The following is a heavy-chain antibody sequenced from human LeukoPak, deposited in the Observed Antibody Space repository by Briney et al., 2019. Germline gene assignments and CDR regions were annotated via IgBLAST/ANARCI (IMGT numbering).Heavy chain of an antibody. CDR1: GYTFTSYD. CDR3: ARGGHCSSTSCYRSEFDP. CDR2: MNSNSGNT. J-gene: IGHJ5*02. Sequence: GASVKVSCKASGYTFTSYDINWVRQATGQGLEWMGWMNSNSGNTGYAQKFQGRVTITRNTSISTAYMELSSLRSEDTAVYYCARGGHCSSTSCYRSEFDPWGQGTLVTVSS. V-gene: IGHV1-8*03. D-gene: IGHD2-2*01.